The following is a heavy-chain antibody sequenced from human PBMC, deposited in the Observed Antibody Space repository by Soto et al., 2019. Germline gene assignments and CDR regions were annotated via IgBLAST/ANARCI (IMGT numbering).Heavy chain of an antibody. V-gene: IGHV4-28*01. Sequence: QVQLQESGPGRVKPSDTLSLTCAVSGYSISSSNWWGWIRQPPGKGLEWIGYIYYSGTTYYNPSLKSRVTMSVDMSKNQFSLKLTSVTAVDTAVYYCARREIQGPIDYWGQGTLVTVSS. D-gene: IGHD1-26*01. CDR2: IYYSGTT. CDR3: ARREIQGPIDY. J-gene: IGHJ4*02. CDR1: GYSISSSNW.